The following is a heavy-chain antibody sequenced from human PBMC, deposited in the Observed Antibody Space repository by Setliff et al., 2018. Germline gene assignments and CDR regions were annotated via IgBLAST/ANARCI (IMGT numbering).Heavy chain of an antibody. CDR1: GFTVSSNY. J-gene: IGHJ4*02. CDR2: IYSGGST. CDR3: ARVYSGYDPNHYFDY. Sequence: GGSLRLSCAASGFTVSSNYMSWVRQAPGKGLEWVSVIYSGGSTYYADSVKGRFTISRDNAKNSLYLQMNSLRAEDTAVYYCARVYSGYDPNHYFDYWGQGTLVTVSS. D-gene: IGHD5-12*01. V-gene: IGHV3-66*01.